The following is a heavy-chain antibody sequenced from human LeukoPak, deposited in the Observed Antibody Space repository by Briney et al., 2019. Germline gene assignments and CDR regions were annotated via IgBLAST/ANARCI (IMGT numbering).Heavy chain of an antibody. D-gene: IGHD2-15*01. CDR3: ARGWGEKGYCRGGTCNNPQFDY. Sequence: PGGSLRLSCEASGFRFSDYWMTWVRQAPGKGLEWVANIKEDGREKFYVDSVKGRFTLSKDNARNSVYLQMNSLGAEDTVVYYCARGWGEKGYCRGGTCNNPQFDYWGQGILVTVSS. CDR1: GFRFSDYW. J-gene: IGHJ4*02. CDR2: IKEDGREK. V-gene: IGHV3-7*01.